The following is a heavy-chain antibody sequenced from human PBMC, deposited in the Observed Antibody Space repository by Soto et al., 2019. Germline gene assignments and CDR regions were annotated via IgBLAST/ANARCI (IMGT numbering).Heavy chain of an antibody. J-gene: IGHJ4*02. Sequence: SETLSLTCSVSGVSISGSYWSWIRQSPWKGLEWLGYVYYIGSTNYIPSLRSRVSISEDTSKNEFSLRLGSVTAADAAVYFCARSVAVPGAHIDYWGQGTRVTVSS. CDR1: GVSISGSY. CDR3: ARSVAVPGAHIDY. V-gene: IGHV4-59*01. CDR2: VYYIGST. D-gene: IGHD6-19*01.